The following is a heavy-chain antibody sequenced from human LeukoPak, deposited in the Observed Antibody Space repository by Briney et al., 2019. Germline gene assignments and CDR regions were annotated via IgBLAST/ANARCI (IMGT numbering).Heavy chain of an antibody. Sequence: SENLSRTCTVSGGSISSYYWSWIRQPAGKGLEWIGRIYSTGSTNYNPSLKSRVTMSVDTSKNQFSLRLRSVTAADTAVYYCARQIASAGTAGFDFWGQGALVTVSS. CDR3: ARQIASAGTAGFDF. J-gene: IGHJ4*02. V-gene: IGHV4-4*07. CDR2: IYSTGST. CDR1: GGSISSYY. D-gene: IGHD6-13*01.